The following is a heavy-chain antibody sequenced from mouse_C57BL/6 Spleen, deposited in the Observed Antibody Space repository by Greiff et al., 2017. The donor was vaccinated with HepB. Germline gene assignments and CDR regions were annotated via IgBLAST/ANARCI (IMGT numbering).Heavy chain of an antibody. CDR2: INPGSGGT. V-gene: IGHV1-54*01. CDR3: ARLRSRAMDY. J-gene: IGHJ4*01. Sequence: QVQLKESGAELVRPGTSVKVSCKASGYAFTNYLIEWVKQRPGQGLEWIGVINPGSGGTNYNEKFKGKATLTADKSSSTAYMQLSSLTSEDSAVYFCARLRSRAMDYWGQGTSVTVSS. CDR1: GYAFTNYL. D-gene: IGHD1-1*01.